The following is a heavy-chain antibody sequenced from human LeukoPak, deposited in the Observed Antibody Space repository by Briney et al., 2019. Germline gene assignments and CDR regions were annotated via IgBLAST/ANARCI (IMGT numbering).Heavy chain of an antibody. CDR2: IIPIFGTA. Sequence: SVKVSCKASGYTFTSYAMHWVRQAPGQGLEWMGGIIPIFGTANYAQKFQGRVTITADESTSTAYMELSSLRSEDTAVYYCATAEDSYGLAYYYHYMDVWGKGTTVTVSS. D-gene: IGHD5-18*01. J-gene: IGHJ6*03. V-gene: IGHV1-69*13. CDR3: ATAEDSYGLAYYYHYMDV. CDR1: GYTFTSYA.